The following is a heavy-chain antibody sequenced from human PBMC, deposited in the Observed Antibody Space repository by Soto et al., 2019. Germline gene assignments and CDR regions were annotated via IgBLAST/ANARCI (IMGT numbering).Heavy chain of an antibody. CDR1: GFSFSFSG. Sequence: QVHLVESGGGVVQPGRSLRLSCAASGFSFSFSGMHWVRQAPGKGLEWVAGLWYDGSSGNYADSVKGRFTISRHNSKNTLHLQMDSLRVEDTAMYYCARGLAKVAGGAFDIWGQGTMVIVSS. D-gene: IGHD3-16*01. CDR2: LWYDGSSG. CDR3: ARGLAKVAGGAFDI. J-gene: IGHJ3*02. V-gene: IGHV3-33*01.